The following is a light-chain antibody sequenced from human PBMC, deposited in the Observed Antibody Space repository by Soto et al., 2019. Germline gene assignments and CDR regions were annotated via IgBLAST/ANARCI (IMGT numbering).Light chain of an antibody. J-gene: IGLJ3*02. CDR2: EVT. CDR3: MPYTSSSTLHVP. Sequence: LTQLASVSGSPGQSNTIACTGTTGDAGGYNYVSWFQQHPGKAPKLLIYEVTNRPSGVSNRFSGSKSGNMGSLTISVRQAEEDADYSCMPYTSSSTLHVPFGGGTKVTV. V-gene: IGLV2-14*01. CDR1: TGDAGGYNY.